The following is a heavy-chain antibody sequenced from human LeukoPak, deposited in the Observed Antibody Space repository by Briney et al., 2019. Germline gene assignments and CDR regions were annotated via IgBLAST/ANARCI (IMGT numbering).Heavy chain of an antibody. CDR1: GGSISSYY. Sequence: PSETLSLTCTVSGGSISSYYWSWIRQPPGKGLEWIGYIYYSGSTNYNPSLKSRVTISVDTSKNQFSLDLSSVTAAATAVYYCARARYNWFDPWGQGTLVTVSS. J-gene: IGHJ5*02. V-gene: IGHV4-59*01. CDR3: ARARYNWFDP. CDR2: IYYSGST.